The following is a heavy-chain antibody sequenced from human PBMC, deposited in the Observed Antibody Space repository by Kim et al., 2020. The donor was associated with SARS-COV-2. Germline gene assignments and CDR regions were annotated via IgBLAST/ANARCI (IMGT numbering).Heavy chain of an antibody. D-gene: IGHD3-10*01. CDR3: AKEGDYYGSGSLHY. V-gene: IGHV3-23*01. J-gene: IGHJ4*02. Sequence: ADSVKGRFTISRDNSKNTLYLQMNSLRAEDTAVYYCAKEGDYYGSGSLHYWGQGTLVTVSS.